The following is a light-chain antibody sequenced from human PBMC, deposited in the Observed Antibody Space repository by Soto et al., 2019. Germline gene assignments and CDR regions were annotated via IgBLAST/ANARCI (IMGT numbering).Light chain of an antibody. J-gene: IGKJ5*01. CDR2: GTS. CDR3: QHYNNWPIT. CDR1: QTISGT. V-gene: IGKV3-15*01. Sequence: EIVWTQSPATLSVSPGGRATLSCRASQTISGTLAWYQQKPGQAPRLLIYGTSTRATGVPDRFSGSGSGTDFTLTISSLQAADFAVYHCQHYNNWPITFGQGTRLEIK.